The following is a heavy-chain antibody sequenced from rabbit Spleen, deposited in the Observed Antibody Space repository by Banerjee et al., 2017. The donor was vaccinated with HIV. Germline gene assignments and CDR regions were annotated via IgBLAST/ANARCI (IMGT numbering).Heavy chain of an antibody. V-gene: IGHV1S7*01. J-gene: IGHJ4*01. CDR2: IDLVFGST. CDR1: GFTITSNY. Sequence: QLKETGGGLVQPGESLTLSCKASGFTITSNYWMTWVRQAPGKGLEWIGYIDLVFGSTYYASWVNGRFTISSHNAQNTLYLQLNSLTVADTATYFCVRGARSSGYYNLWGPGTLVTVS. CDR3: VRGARSSGYYNL. D-gene: IGHD1-1*01.